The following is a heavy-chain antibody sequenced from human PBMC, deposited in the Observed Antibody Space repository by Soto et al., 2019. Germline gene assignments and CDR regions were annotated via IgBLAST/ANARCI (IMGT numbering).Heavy chain of an antibody. CDR2: VHYSGNT. Sequence: PSETLSLTCTVSGYSISSGYHWAWIRQPPGKGLEWLGSVHYSGNTYYNPSLKSRLTISVDKSKNQFSLNLSSVTAADTAVYYCARQDRVVAEGRWFDPLGQGTLVTVSS. J-gene: IGHJ5*02. CDR3: ARQDRVVAEGRWFDP. D-gene: IGHD2-15*01. V-gene: IGHV4-38-2*02. CDR1: GYSISSGYH.